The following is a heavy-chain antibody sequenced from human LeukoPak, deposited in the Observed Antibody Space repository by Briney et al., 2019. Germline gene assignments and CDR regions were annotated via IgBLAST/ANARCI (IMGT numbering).Heavy chain of an antibody. CDR3: ATDRGWRTSGYYLYYFEY. V-gene: IGHV3-7*01. J-gene: IGHJ4*02. D-gene: IGHD3-3*01. CDR2: INQDGSEK. Sequence: GGSLRLSCVGSGFTFANYWMIWVRQAPGKGLEWVANINQDGSEKYYVDSVKGRFTISRDNTMNSLYLQMSSLRAEDTAVYYCATDRGWRTSGYYLYYFEYWGQGTLVTYSS. CDR1: GFTFANYW.